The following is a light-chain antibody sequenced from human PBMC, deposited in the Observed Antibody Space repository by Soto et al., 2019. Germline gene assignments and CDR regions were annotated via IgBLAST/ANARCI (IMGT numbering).Light chain of an antibody. Sequence: QSALTQPASVSGSPGQSITISCTGTSGDIGSYNRVSWYQQHPGKAPKLIIYVVTDRPSGVSNRFSGSKSGNTASLTISGLQAEDEAEYYCSSYTNINTRACVFGTGTQLTVL. CDR3: SSYTNINTRACV. J-gene: IGLJ7*01. V-gene: IGLV2-14*01. CDR2: VVT. CDR1: SGDIGSYNR.